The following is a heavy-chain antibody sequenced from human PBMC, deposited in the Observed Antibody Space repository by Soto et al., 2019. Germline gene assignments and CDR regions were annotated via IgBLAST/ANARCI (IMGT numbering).Heavy chain of an antibody. CDR2: INPNSGGT. CDR3: ARELPEDSSSWYYYYYYGMDV. J-gene: IGHJ6*02. V-gene: IGHV1-2*02. CDR1: GYTFTGYY. Sequence: ASVKVSCKASGYTFTGYYMHWVRQAPGQGLEWMGWINPNSGGTNYAQKFQGRVTMTRDTSISTAYMELSRLRSDDTAVYYCARELPEDSSSWYYYYYYGMDVWGQGTTVTSP. D-gene: IGHD6-13*01.